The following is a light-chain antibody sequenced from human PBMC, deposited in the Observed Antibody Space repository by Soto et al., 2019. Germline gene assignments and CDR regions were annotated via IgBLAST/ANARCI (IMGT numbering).Light chain of an antibody. CDR2: DAS. Sequence: EIVLTQSPATLSLSPGERATLSCRASQSVSSYLAWYQQKPGQAPRLLIYDASNRATGIPARFSGSGSGTDFTLTISRLEPEDFAVYYCQQHETLITFGQGSKVDIK. J-gene: IGKJ1*01. V-gene: IGKV3-11*01. CDR3: QQHETLIT. CDR1: QSVSSY.